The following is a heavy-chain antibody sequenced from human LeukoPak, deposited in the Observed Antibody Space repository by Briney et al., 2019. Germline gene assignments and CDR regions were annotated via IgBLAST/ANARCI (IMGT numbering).Heavy chain of an antibody. CDR2: VYYNGGT. V-gene: IGHV4-39*01. CDR1: GVSISSSTYY. CDR3: ARPSGTNLVAASFDY. Sequence: SETLSLTCTVSGVSISSSTYYWAWIRQPPGKGLEWIGSVYYNGGTYYNPSLKSRLTISVDTSKNQFSLKLTSVTAADTGVYFCARPSGTNLVAASFDYWGQGTLVTVSS. D-gene: IGHD2-15*01. J-gene: IGHJ4*02.